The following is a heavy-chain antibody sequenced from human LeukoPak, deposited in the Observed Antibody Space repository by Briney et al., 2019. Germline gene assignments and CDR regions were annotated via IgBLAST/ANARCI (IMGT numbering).Heavy chain of an antibody. V-gene: IGHV4-59*01. J-gene: IGHJ4*02. D-gene: IGHD5-24*01. CDR1: GGSISSYY. CDR3: ARAAREMATTPDFDY. CDR2: IYYSGST. Sequence: PSETLSLTCTVSGGSISSYYWSWIRQPPGKGLEWIGYIYYSGSTNYNPSLKGRVTISVDTSKNQFSLKLSSVTAADTAAYYCARAAREMATTPDFDYWGQGTLVTVSS.